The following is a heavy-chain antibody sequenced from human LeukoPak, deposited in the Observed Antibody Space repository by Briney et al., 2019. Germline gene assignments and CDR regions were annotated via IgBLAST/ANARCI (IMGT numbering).Heavy chain of an antibody. CDR1: GFTFSKFA. Sequence: GGSLRLSCAASGFTFSKFALSRVRQAPGKGLEWVSGISGSGDATYYAGSVKGRFTISRDNSKNTLYLQMNSLRAEDTAVYYCANFLARGPWGQGTLVTVSS. D-gene: IGHD3-3*02. V-gene: IGHV3-23*01. CDR3: ANFLARGP. J-gene: IGHJ4*02. CDR2: ISGSGDAT.